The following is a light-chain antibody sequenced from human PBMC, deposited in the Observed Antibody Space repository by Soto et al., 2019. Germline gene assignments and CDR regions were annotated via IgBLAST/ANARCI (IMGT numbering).Light chain of an antibody. CDR1: SSDIGNYNF. V-gene: IGLV2-14*01. J-gene: IGLJ3*02. CDR2: EVS. CDR3: QSYDSSLPGWV. Sequence: QSALTQPASVSGSPGQSITISCTGTSSDIGNYNFVSWHQHHPGKAPKLIIYEVSNRPSGGSNRFSGSKSGNTASLTISGLQAEDEGDYYCQSYDSSLPGWVFGGGTKLTVL.